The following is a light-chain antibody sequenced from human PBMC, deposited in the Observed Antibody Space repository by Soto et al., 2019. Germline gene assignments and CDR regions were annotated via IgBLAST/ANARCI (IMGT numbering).Light chain of an antibody. CDR3: SSKTSSSSPFV. CDR1: TSDVGTYNY. V-gene: IGLV2-14*01. Sequence: QSALTQPASVSGSPGQASTISCTGSTSDVGTYNYVSWYKHHPGQAPQLMIYEVSNRPSWVSNRFSGSKSGNTASLTISGLQADDEGDYYCSSKTSSSSPFVFGTGTQLTVL. J-gene: IGLJ7*01. CDR2: EVS.